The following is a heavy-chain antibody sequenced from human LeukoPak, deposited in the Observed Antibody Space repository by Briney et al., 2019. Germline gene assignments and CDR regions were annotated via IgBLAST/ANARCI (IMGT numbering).Heavy chain of an antibody. CDR1: GFTFSNAW. V-gene: IGHV3-15*01. CDR2: IKSKTDGGTT. J-gene: IGHJ4*02. CDR3: TTGWPPIPSDY. Sequence: GGSLRLSCAASGFTFSNAWMSWVRQAPGKGLEWVGRIKSKTDGGTTDYAAPVKGRFTISRDDSKNTLYPQMNSLKTEDTAVYYCTTGWPPIPSDYWGQGTLVTVSS. D-gene: IGHD2-21*01.